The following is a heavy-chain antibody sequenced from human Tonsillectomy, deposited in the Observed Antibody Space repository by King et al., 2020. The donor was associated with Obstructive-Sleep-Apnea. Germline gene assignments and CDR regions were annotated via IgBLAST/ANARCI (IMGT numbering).Heavy chain of an antibody. D-gene: IGHD2-2*01. V-gene: IGHV1-8*02. CDR1: GYTFTGSE. Sequence: QLVQSGAEVKKPGASVRVSCKASGYTFTGSEIHWVRQALGQGPEWMGWMHPNSGNAAYALRFRGRVTMTRSIATNTAYMDLSSLRLDDTAVYFCAKSGSRSFHLWGQGTLVSVSA. J-gene: IGHJ4*02. CDR3: AKSGSRSFHL. CDR2: MHPNSGNA.